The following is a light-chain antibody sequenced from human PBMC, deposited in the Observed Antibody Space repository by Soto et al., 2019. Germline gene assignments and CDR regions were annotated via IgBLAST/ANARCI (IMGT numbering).Light chain of an antibody. V-gene: IGKV3-20*01. CDR3: HQYSSSRRT. Sequence: EIVMTQSTATLSVSPGESATLSCRASQNIISNIAWYQQKPGQAPRLLIYGASNRAAGIPDRFSGSGSGTDFTLTISRREPADFAGYYCHQYSSSRRTFGQGTKVDIK. J-gene: IGKJ1*01. CDR1: QNIISN. CDR2: GAS.